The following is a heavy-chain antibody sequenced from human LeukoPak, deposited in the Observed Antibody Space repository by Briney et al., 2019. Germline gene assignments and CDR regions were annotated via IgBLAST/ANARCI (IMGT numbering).Heavy chain of an antibody. Sequence: PSETLSLTCTVSGSSISSSSYYWGWIRQPPGKGLEWIGSIYYSGSSYFNPSLKSRVTISVDTSKNQFSLKLSSVTAADTAVYYCARVGTYDSSGGFDYWGQGTLVTVSS. J-gene: IGHJ4*02. V-gene: IGHV4-39*07. CDR2: IYYSGSS. D-gene: IGHD3-22*01. CDR3: ARVGTYDSSGGFDY. CDR1: GSSISSSSYY.